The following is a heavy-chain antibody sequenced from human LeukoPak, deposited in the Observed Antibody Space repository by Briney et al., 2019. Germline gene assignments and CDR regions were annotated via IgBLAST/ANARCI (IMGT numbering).Heavy chain of an antibody. V-gene: IGHV3-7*01. CDR1: GFTFSSYW. CDR3: ARGISGYSSGRYYYYMDV. Sequence: GGSLRLSCAASGFTFSSYWMSWVRQAPGKGLEWVANIKQDGSEKYYVDSVKGRFTISRDNAKNSLYLQMNSLRAEDTAVYYCARGISGYSSGRYYYYMDVWGKGTTVTVSS. CDR2: IKQDGSEK. J-gene: IGHJ6*03. D-gene: IGHD6-19*01.